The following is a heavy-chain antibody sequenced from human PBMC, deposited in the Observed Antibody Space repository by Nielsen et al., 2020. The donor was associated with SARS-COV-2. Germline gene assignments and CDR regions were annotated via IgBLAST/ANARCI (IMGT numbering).Heavy chain of an antibody. J-gene: IGHJ4*02. Sequence: GESLKISCAASGFTVSSNYMSWVRQAPGKGLEWVSVIYSGGSTYYADSVKGRFTISRDNSKNTLYLQMNSLRAEDTAVYYCARDLVAGHYWGQGTLVTVSS. CDR3: ARDLVAGHY. V-gene: IGHV3-53*01. CDR1: GFTVSSNY. D-gene: IGHD6-19*01. CDR2: IYSGGST.